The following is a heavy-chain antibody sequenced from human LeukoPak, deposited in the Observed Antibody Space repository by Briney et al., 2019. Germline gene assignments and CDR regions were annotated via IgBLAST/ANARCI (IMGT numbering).Heavy chain of an antibody. CDR3: ARVTTNGYFEY. J-gene: IGHJ4*02. Sequence: GGSLRLSCAASGFTFSNYWMSWVRQAPGKGLEWVASIKFDESEKHYMDSVKGRFTISRDSAKSSLYLQMNSLRAEDTAVYFCARVTTNGYFEYWGQGSLVTVSP. CDR1: GFTFSNYW. D-gene: IGHD1-1*01. V-gene: IGHV3-7*04. CDR2: IKFDESEK.